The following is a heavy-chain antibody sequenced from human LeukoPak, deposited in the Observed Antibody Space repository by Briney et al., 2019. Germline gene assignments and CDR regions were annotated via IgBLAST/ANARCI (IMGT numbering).Heavy chain of an antibody. J-gene: IGHJ4*02. D-gene: IGHD3-16*01. CDR1: GLTFSSHW. Sequence: GGSLRLSCAASGLTFSSHWMHWVRHAPGKGLVWVSRITNDGSSTTYADSVEGRFTISRDNAKTMLYLQVNSVRAEDKAVYDWGTQRGGNQAYWGQGTLVTVSS. CDR2: ITNDGSST. V-gene: IGHV3-74*01. CDR3: GTQRGGNQAY.